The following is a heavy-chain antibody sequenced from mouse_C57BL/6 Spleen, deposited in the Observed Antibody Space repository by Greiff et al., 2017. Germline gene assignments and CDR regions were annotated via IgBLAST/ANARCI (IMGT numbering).Heavy chain of an antibody. J-gene: IGHJ2*01. CDR3: ARGDGYYERVLDY. CDR2: INPSNGGT. D-gene: IGHD2-3*01. Sequence: QVQLQQPGTELVKPGASVKLSCKASGYTFTSSWMHWVKQRPGQGLEWIGNINPSNGGTNYNEKFKSKATLTVDKSSSTAYMQLSSLTSEDSAVYYCARGDGYYERVLDYWGQGTTLTVSS. CDR1: GYTFTSSW. V-gene: IGHV1-53*01.